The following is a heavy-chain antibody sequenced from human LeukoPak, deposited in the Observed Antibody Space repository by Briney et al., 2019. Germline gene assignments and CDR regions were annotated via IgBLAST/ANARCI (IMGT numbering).Heavy chain of an antibody. CDR1: GFTFSSYS. D-gene: IGHD3-10*01. CDR3: ARDEPEVRGVAH. Sequence: GGSLRLSCAASGFTFSSYSMNCVPQAPGKGLEWVSSISSSSSYLYYVGSVKGRFTISRDNAKHSLSLQMHSRRGEDSAVYYCARDEPEVRGVAHWGQGTLVTVSS. V-gene: IGHV3-21*01. CDR2: ISSSSSYL. J-gene: IGHJ4*02.